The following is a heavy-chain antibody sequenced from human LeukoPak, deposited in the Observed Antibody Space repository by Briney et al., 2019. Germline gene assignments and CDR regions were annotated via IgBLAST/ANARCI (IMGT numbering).Heavy chain of an antibody. CDR2: IYHSGST. Sequence: PSETLSLTCTVSGGSISSGGYYWSWIRQPPGKGLEWIGYIYHSGSTYYNPSLKSRVTISVDRSKNQFSLKLSSVTAADTAVYYCARAVRGYDILTGTTHYYYGMDVWGQGTTVTVSS. D-gene: IGHD3-9*01. CDR3: ARAVRGYDILTGTTHYYYGMDV. V-gene: IGHV4-30-2*01. J-gene: IGHJ6*02. CDR1: GGSISSGGYY.